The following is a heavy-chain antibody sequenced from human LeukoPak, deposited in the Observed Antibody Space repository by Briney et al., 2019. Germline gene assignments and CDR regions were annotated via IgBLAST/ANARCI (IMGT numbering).Heavy chain of an antibody. J-gene: IGHJ4*02. V-gene: IGHV3-23*01. CDR1: GFTFSDYA. CDR2: ISGGGEYT. D-gene: IGHD4-17*01. CDR3: AKDKRGGSDYVYFDY. Sequence: GGSLRLSCAASGFTFSDYAMNWVRQAPGKGLEWVSTISGGGEYTRYADSVQGRFIVSRDNSKNTVYLQMTSLRVEDTAVYSCAKDKRGGSDYVYFDYWGQGTLVTVSS.